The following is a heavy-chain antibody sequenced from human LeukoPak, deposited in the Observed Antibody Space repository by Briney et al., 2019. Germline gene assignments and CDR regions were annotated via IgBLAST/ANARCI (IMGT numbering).Heavy chain of an antibody. CDR2: VNADGGKK. J-gene: IGHJ5*02. V-gene: IGHV3-7*01. Sequence: GGSLRLSCAASGFTFSSYSMNWVRQAPGGGLEWVAKVNADGGKKSYVDSVKGRFTISRDNAKNSLYLDMNSLRADDTGVYYCVRENPYVSWGQGTLVIVPS. CDR3: VRENPYVS. D-gene: IGHD2-8*01. CDR1: GFTFSSYS.